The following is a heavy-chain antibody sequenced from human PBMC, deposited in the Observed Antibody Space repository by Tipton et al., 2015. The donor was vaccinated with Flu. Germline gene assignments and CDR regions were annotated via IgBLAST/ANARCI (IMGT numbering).Heavy chain of an antibody. V-gene: IGHV4-39*07. CDR2: IYSRGGT. J-gene: IGHJ1*01. CDR1: GGSISSTKSY. CDR3: ARAGDYGGELHFQN. Sequence: TLSLTCTVSGGSISSTKSYWGWIRQPPGKGLEWIGSIYSRGGTYYNPSLKSRVIISVDTSKNQLSLNLRSVTAADTAVYYCARAGDYGGELHFQNWGRGTLITVSS. D-gene: IGHD4-23*01.